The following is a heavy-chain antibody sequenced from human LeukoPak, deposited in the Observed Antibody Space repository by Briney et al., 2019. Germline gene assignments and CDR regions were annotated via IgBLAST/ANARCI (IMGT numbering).Heavy chain of an antibody. CDR3: ARCVGWFGESKIDY. CDR2: INHSGST. J-gene: IGHJ4*02. V-gene: IGHV4-34*01. CDR1: GGSFSGYY. Sequence: SETLSLTCAVYGGSFSGYYWSWIRQPPGKGLEWIGEINHSGSTNYNPSLKSRVTISVDTSKNQFSLKLSSVTAADTAVYYCARCVGWFGESKIDYWGQGTLVTVSS. D-gene: IGHD3-10*01.